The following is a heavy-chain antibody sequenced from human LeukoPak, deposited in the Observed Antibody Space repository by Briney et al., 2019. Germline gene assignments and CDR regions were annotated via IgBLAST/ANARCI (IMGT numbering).Heavy chain of an antibody. CDR2: IRYDGSNK. D-gene: IGHD3-22*01. Sequence: AGGSLRLSCAASGFTFSSYGMHWVRQAPSKGLEWVAFIRYDGSNKYYADSVKGRFTISRDNSKNTLYLQMNSLRAEDTPVYYCARDPYYYDSSGYYYWGQGTLVTVSS. CDR3: ARDPYYYDSSGYYY. CDR1: GFTFSSYG. V-gene: IGHV3-30*02. J-gene: IGHJ4*02.